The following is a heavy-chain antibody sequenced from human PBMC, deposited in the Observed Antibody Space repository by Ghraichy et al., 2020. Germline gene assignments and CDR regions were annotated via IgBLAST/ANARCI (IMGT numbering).Heavy chain of an antibody. V-gene: IGHV3-53*01. D-gene: IGHD4-17*01. CDR1: GFTFSTYW. Sequence: GGSLRLSCAASGFTFSTYWMSWVRQAPGKGLEWVSVIYSGGSTYYADSVKGRFTISRDNSKNTLYLQMNSLRAEDTAVYYCASSVTPHAFDIWGQGTMVTVSS. J-gene: IGHJ3*02. CDR2: IYSGGST. CDR3: ASSVTPHAFDI.